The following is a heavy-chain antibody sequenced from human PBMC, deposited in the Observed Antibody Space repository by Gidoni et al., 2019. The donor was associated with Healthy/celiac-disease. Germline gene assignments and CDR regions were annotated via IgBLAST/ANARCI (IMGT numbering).Heavy chain of an antibody. V-gene: IGHV3-9*01. Sequence: EVQLVESGGGLVQPGRSLRLSCAASGFTFDDYAMHWVRQAPGKGLEWVSGISWNSGSIGYADSVKGRFTIARDNAKNSLYLQMNSLRAEDTALYYCAIWDGGVATIPIWGQGTMVTVSS. CDR1: GFTFDDYA. CDR3: AIWDGGVATIPI. J-gene: IGHJ3*02. D-gene: IGHD5-12*01. CDR2: ISWNSGSI.